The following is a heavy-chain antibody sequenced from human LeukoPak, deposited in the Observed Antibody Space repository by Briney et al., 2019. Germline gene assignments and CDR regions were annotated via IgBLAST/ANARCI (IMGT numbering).Heavy chain of an antibody. CDR1: GFTFSSYA. CDR2: ISSNGGST. D-gene: IGHD3-3*01. V-gene: IGHV3-64*01. Sequence: PGGSLRLSCAASGFTFSSYAMHWVRQAPGKGLEYVSAISSNGGSTYYANSVKGRFTISRDNSKNTLYLQMGSLRAEDMAVYYCARDGVGIREWLLSPLDYYYYYGMDVWGQGTTVTVSS. CDR3: ARDGVGIREWLLSPLDYYYYYGMDV. J-gene: IGHJ6*02.